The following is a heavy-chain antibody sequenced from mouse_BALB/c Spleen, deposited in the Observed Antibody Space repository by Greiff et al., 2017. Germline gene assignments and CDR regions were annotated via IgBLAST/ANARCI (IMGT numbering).Heavy chain of an antibody. CDR2: ILPGSGST. CDR3: ARGYGNYLYYAMDY. D-gene: IGHD2-10*02. J-gene: IGHJ4*01. V-gene: IGHV1-9*01. CDR1: GYTFSSYW. Sequence: QVQLQQSGAELMKPGASVKISCKATGYTFSSYWIEWVKQRPGHGLEWIGEILPGSGSTNYNEKFKGKATFTADTSSNTAYMQLSSLTSEDSAVYYCARGYGNYLYYAMDYWGQGTSVTVSS.